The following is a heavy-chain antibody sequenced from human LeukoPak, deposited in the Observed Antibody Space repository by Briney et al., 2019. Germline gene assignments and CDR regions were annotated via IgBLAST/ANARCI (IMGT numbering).Heavy chain of an antibody. CDR3: AKDPFGYFDY. Sequence: GGSLRLSCAASGFTFSSYAMNWVRQAPGKGLEWVSAISGSGGTTYYADSVKGRFTISRDNSKNTLYLQMNSLRAEDTAVYYCAKDPFGYFDYWGQGTLVTVSS. D-gene: IGHD3-3*01. J-gene: IGHJ4*02. CDR2: ISGSGGTT. V-gene: IGHV3-23*01. CDR1: GFTFSSYA.